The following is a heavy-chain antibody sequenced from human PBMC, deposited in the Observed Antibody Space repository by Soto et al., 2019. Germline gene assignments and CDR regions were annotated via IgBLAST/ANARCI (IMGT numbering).Heavy chain of an antibody. J-gene: IGHJ4*02. CDR1: GGSISSSTYY. Sequence: QLQLQESGPGLVQPSGTLSLTCTVSGGSISSSTYYWGWIRQPPGKGLEWIGRISYSGSAYYNPALKSRVTISVDTSKNQYSLKLSSVPAADTAVYFCARPLLGATILSGFDSWGQGILVTVSS. D-gene: IGHD5-12*01. CDR2: ISYSGSA. CDR3: ARPLLGATILSGFDS. V-gene: IGHV4-39*01.